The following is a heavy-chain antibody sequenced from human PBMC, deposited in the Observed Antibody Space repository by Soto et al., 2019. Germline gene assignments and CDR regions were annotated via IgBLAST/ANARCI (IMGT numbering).Heavy chain of an antibody. Sequence: EVQLLESGGGLVQPGGSLRLSCAASGFTFSSYAMRWVRQAPGKGLEWVSAISGSGGSTYYADSVKGRFTMSRDNSKNTLYLQMNRLRAEDTAVYYCARRGSGSYYDYWGQGTLVIVSS. CDR2: ISGSGGST. V-gene: IGHV3-23*01. J-gene: IGHJ4*02. D-gene: IGHD1-26*01. CDR3: ARRGSGSYYDY. CDR1: GFTFSSYA.